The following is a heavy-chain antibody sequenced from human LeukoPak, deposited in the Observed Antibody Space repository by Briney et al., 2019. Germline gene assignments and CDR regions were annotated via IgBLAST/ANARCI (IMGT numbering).Heavy chain of an antibody. CDR2: IHYSGGT. V-gene: IGHV4-59*11. J-gene: IGHJ6*02. Sequence: PSETLSLTCSVSGDSINNHYWNWIRQPPGKGLEWVGYIHYSGGTTYNPSLESRVTISVGRSKKEFSLKLISVTPADTAVYYCARDYDFRVGQWYYAMDVWGQGTTVTVSS. CDR1: GDSINNHY. D-gene: IGHD3-3*01. CDR3: ARDYDFRVGQWYYAMDV.